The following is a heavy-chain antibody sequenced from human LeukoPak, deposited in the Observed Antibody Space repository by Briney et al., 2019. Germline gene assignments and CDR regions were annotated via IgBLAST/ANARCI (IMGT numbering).Heavy chain of an antibody. Sequence: GGSLRLSCAASGFTFSTYSMNWVRQAPGKGLEWVSSISSSSSYIYYADSVKGRLTISRDNAKNSLYLQMNSLRAGDTAVYYCATDGGGFDYWGQGTLVTVSS. CDR1: GFTFSTYS. D-gene: IGHD3-16*01. J-gene: IGHJ4*02. CDR2: ISSSSSYI. CDR3: ATDGGGFDY. V-gene: IGHV3-21*01.